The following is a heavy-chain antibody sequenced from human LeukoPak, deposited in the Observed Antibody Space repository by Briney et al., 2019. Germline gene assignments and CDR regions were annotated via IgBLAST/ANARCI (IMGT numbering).Heavy chain of an antibody. J-gene: IGHJ6*03. Sequence: SETLSLTCAVSGYSISSGDYWGWIRQPPGKGLEWIGSIYHSGSTYYNPSLKSRVTISVDRSKNQLSLKLSSVTAADTAVYYCARGGYYYYYMDVWGKGTTVTVSS. D-gene: IGHD3-16*01. V-gene: IGHV4-38-2*01. CDR1: GYSISSGDY. CDR3: ARGGYYYYYMDV. CDR2: IYHSGST.